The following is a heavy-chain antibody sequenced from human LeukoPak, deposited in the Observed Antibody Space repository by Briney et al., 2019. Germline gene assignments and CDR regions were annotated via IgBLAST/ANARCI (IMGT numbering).Heavy chain of an antibody. CDR1: GFVFKNYW. CDR2: INYDGSQK. J-gene: IGHJ4*01. Sequence: GGSLRLSCAASGFVFKNYWMSWVRQAPGKGLEWLANINYDGSQKYHVDSVKGRFTISRDNAKNSLYLQMNSLRAEDTAVYYCGKSEVTIPDSHWGQGTPVTVSS. V-gene: IGHV3-7*01. CDR3: GKSEVTIPDSH. D-gene: IGHD2-21*02.